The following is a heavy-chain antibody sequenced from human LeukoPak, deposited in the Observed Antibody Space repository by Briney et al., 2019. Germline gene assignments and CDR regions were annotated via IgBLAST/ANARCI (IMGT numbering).Heavy chain of an antibody. D-gene: IGHD5-12*01. CDR2: INNRGTT. Sequence: SETLSLTCAVSGGSLSPHYWSWIRRPLGKGLGWIGEINNRGTTNFSPSLRGRATISVDTSKNQFSLRLTSVSAADTAIYYCARVPLWWLTPFDFWGQGTLATVSS. V-gene: IGHV4-34*01. CDR3: ARVPLWWLTPFDF. J-gene: IGHJ4*02. CDR1: GGSLSPHY.